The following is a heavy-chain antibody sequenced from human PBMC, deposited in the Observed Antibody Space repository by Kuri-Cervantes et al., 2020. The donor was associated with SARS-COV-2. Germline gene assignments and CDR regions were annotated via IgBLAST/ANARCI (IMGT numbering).Heavy chain of an antibody. CDR2: IGTAGDT. D-gene: IGHD4-11*01. J-gene: IGHJ4*02. CDR1: GFTFSSYD. CDR3: ARAFGVTTIVYFDY. Sequence: GGSLRLSCAACGFTFSSYDMHWVRQATGKGLEWVSAIGTAGDTYYPGSVKGQFTISRENSKNTLYLQMNSLRAEDTAVYYCARAFGVTTIVYFDYWGQGTLVTVSS. V-gene: IGHV3-13*03.